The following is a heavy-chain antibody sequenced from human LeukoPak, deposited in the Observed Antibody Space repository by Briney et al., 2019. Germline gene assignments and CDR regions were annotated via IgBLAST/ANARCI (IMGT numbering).Heavy chain of an antibody. V-gene: IGHV3-23*01. CDR1: GFTFSDYY. Sequence: HTGGSLRLSCAASGFTFSDYYMSWVRQAPGKGLEWVSAISGSGGSTYYADSVKGRFTISRDNSKNTLYLQMNSLRAEDTAVYYCAKDQEGPEDYDSSGYYYVYWGQGTLVTVSS. CDR3: AKDQEGPEDYDSSGYYYVY. J-gene: IGHJ4*02. CDR2: ISGSGGST. D-gene: IGHD3-22*01.